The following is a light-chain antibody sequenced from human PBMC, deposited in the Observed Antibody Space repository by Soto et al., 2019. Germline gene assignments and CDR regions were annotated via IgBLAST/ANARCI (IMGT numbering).Light chain of an antibody. CDR2: GAS. CDR3: QQYGSSPPT. J-gene: IGKJ1*01. V-gene: IGKV3-20*01. Sequence: EIGLTQSPGTLSLSPGERATLSCRASQSVSSSYLAWYQQKPGQAPRLLIYGASSRATGIPDRFSGSGSGTNFTLTISSLEPEDFAVYYCQQYGSSPPTFGQGTKVDIK. CDR1: QSVSSSY.